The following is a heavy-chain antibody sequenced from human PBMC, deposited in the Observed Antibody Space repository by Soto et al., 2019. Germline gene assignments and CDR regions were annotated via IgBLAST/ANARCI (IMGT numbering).Heavy chain of an antibody. Sequence: PGGSLRLSCSASGFILRNHAMHWVRQAPGKGLEHVSAISTDADMTYYADFVKGRFTISRDNSKNTLYLQMSSLRAEDTAVYYCVRPENGYYDSWTGYLMGYYFDYWGQGVLVNVS. CDR2: ISTDADMT. CDR1: GFILRNHA. V-gene: IGHV3-64D*06. CDR3: VRPENGYYDSWTGYLMGYYFDY. J-gene: IGHJ4*02. D-gene: IGHD3-9*01.